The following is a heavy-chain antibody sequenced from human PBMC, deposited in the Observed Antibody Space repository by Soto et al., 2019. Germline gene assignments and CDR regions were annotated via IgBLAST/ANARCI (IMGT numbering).Heavy chain of an antibody. D-gene: IGHD1-26*01. CDR1: GFTFSGYA. J-gene: IGHJ5*01. CDR3: PRDGWHSGSGNWFDS. CDR2: ISSDESTK. V-gene: IGHV3-30*01. Sequence: QVQLMESGGGVVQPGRSLRLSCAVSGFTFSGYAMHWVRQAPGKGLEWVAVISSDESTKYYADSVKGRFSISRDNSKNTLYLQMNSLAAEDTALYYCPRDGWHSGSGNWFDSWGQGTLVTVSS.